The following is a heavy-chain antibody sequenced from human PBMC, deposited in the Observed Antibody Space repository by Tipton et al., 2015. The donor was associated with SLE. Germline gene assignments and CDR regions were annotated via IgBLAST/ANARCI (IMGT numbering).Heavy chain of an antibody. Sequence: TLSLTCTDSGGSIGSYYWSWIRQPPGKGLEWIGYVYYDGSTKYSPSLKSRVTISLGPSSNEFSLKLNSVTAADTAVYYCARDLGAHLYGDYRAWYFDLWGRGTLVTVSS. CDR3: ARDLGAHLYGDYRAWYFDL. CDR1: GGSIGSYY. CDR2: VYYDGST. D-gene: IGHD4-17*01. J-gene: IGHJ2*01. V-gene: IGHV4-59*12.